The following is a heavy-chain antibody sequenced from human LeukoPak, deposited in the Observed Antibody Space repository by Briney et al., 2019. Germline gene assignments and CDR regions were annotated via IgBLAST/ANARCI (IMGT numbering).Heavy chain of an antibody. CDR3: ARVFLHPYYGSGIAIWFDP. J-gene: IGHJ5*02. CDR2: INHSGST. V-gene: IGHV4-34*01. D-gene: IGHD3-10*01. Sequence: SETLSLTCAVYGGSFSGYYWSWIRQPPGKGLGWIGEINHSGSTNYNPSLKSRVTISVDKSKNQFSLKLSSVTAADTAVYYCARVFLHPYYGSGIAIWFDPWGQGTLVTVSS. CDR1: GGSFSGYY.